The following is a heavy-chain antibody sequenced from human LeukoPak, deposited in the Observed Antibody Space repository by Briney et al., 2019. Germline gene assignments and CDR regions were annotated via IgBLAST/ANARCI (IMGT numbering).Heavy chain of an antibody. J-gene: IGHJ2*01. CDR3: ARCPKQVGFAYWHFDL. V-gene: IGHV1-2*02. CDR2: INPDSGGT. CDR1: GYTFTGYD. Sequence: ASVKVSCKASGYTFTGYDIHWVRQAPGEGLEWMGWINPDSGGTNYAQKFQGRVTMTRDTSISTGYMELSRLRSDDTAVYYCARCPKQVGFAYWHFDLWGRGTLVTVSS. D-gene: IGHD1-26*01.